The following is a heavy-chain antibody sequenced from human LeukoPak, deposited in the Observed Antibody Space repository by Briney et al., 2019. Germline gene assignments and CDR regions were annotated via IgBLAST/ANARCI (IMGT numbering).Heavy chain of an antibody. CDR2: IYYSGST. V-gene: IGHV4-39*01. Sequence: PPETLSLTCTVSGGSISSSSYYWGWIRQPPGKGLEWIGSIYYSGSTYYNPSLKSRITISVDTSKNQFSLKLSSVTAADTAVYYCARRGVVPAAMHDAFDIWGQGTMVTVSS. CDR3: ARRGVVPAAMHDAFDI. J-gene: IGHJ3*02. D-gene: IGHD2-2*01. CDR1: GGSISSSSYY.